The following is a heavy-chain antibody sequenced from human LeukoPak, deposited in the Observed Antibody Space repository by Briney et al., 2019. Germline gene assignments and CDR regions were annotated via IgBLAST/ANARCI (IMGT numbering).Heavy chain of an antibody. CDR1: GYTFTSYG. D-gene: IGHD3-10*01. V-gene: IGHV1-18*01. Sequence: ASVKVSCKASGYTFTSYGISWVRQAPGLGLEWMGWISAYNGNTNYAQKLQGRVTMTTDTSTSTAYMELRSLRSDDTAVYYCARGTITMVRGVIINYYYYGMDVWGQGTTVTVSS. CDR3: ARGTITMVRGVIINYYYYGMDV. J-gene: IGHJ6*02. CDR2: ISAYNGNT.